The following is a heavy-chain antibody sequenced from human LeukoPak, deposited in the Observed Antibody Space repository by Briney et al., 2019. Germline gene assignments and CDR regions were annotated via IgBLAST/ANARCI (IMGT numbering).Heavy chain of an antibody. CDR3: ARDLPPFEDYDILTGPYYYGMDV. CDR2: IYYSGST. V-gene: IGHV4-61*01. Sequence: SETLSLTCTVSGCSVSSGSYYWSWIRQPPGKGLEWIGYIYYSGSTNYNPSLKSRVTISVDTSKNQFSLKLSSVTAADTAVYYCARDLPPFEDYDILTGPYYYGMDVWGQGTTVTVSS. J-gene: IGHJ6*02. CDR1: GCSVSSGSYY. D-gene: IGHD3-9*01.